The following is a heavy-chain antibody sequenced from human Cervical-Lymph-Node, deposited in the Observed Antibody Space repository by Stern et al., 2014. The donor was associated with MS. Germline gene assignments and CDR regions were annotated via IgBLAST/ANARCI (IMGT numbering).Heavy chain of an antibody. V-gene: IGHV2-5*02. Sequence: QVTLRESGPTLVKPTQTLTLTCTFSGFSLSTSGVGVGWIRQPPGKALEWLALIYWDDDKRYSPSLKSRLTITKDTSKNQGVLTRTNMDPGDTATYYWAHRNSYGLDYWGQGTLVTVSS. CDR1: GFSLSTSGVG. CDR3: AHRNSYGLDY. J-gene: IGHJ4*02. CDR2: IYWDDDK. D-gene: IGHD5-18*01.